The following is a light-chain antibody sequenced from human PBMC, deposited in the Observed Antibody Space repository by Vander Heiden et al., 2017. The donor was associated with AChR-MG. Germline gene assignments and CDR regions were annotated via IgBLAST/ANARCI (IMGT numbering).Light chain of an antibody. CDR3: CSYAGSYTHVV. J-gene: IGLJ2*01. CDR2: DVS. Sequence: QSALTQPRSVSGSPGPSVTISCTGTSTDVGGYDYVSWFQQHPGKAPKRMIYDVSKRPSGVPDRFSGSKSGNTASLTISGLQAEDEADYYCCSYAGSYTHVVFGGGTKLTVL. CDR1: STDVGGYDY. V-gene: IGLV2-11*01.